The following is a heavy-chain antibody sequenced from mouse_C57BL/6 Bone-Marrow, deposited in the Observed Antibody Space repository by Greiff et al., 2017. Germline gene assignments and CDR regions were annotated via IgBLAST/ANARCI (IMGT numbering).Heavy chain of an antibody. CDR3: ARSAITTDFDY. Sequence: VQLQQSGAELARPGASVKLSCKTSGYTFTSYGISWVKQRTGQGLEWIGEIYPRSGNTYYNEKFKGKATLTADKSSSTAYMELRSLTSEDSAVYFCARSAITTDFDYWGQGTTLTVSS. V-gene: IGHV1-81*01. D-gene: IGHD1-1*01. CDR1: GYTFTSYG. J-gene: IGHJ2*01. CDR2: IYPRSGNT.